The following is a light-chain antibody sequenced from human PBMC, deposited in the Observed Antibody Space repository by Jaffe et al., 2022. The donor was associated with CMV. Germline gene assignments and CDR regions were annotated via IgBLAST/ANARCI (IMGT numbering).Light chain of an antibody. CDR2: DTF. CDR3: QQRRGWPLT. Sequence: EIVLTQSPATLSLSPGERATLSCRASQSVSSYLAWYQQKPGQAPRLLIYDTFHRATGIPARFSGSGSGTDFTLTISSLEPEDFAVYYCQQRRGWPLTFGPGTKVDIK. V-gene: IGKV3-11*01. J-gene: IGKJ3*01. CDR1: QSVSSY.